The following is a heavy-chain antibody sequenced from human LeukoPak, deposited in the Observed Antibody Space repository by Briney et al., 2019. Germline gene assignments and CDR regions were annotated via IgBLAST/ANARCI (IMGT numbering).Heavy chain of an antibody. CDR2: ISSRSSYI. CDR1: GFIFSSYS. Sequence: PGGSLRLSCAAPGFIFSSYSMNWVRQAPRKGLEWVSSISSRSSYIDYADSVKGRFTISRDNAKNSLYLQMNSLRAEDTAVYYCAREYGGFDYWGQGTLVTVSS. V-gene: IGHV3-21*01. CDR3: AREYGGFDY. J-gene: IGHJ4*02. D-gene: IGHD4-23*01.